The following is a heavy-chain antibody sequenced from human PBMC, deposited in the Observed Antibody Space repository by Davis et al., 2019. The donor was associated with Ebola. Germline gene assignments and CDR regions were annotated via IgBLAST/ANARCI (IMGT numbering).Heavy chain of an antibody. CDR2: IHYSGST. Sequence: PGGSLRLSCTVSNDSLNIYYWAWIRQPPGKGLEWVGFIHYSGSTSYKSSLQSRLTMAVDRSKNQFSLRLSSVTAADSAVYYCARAPVGYYIDVWGKGTTVTVS. CDR3: ARAPVGYYIDV. CDR1: NDSLNIYY. V-gene: IGHV4-59*01. J-gene: IGHJ6*03.